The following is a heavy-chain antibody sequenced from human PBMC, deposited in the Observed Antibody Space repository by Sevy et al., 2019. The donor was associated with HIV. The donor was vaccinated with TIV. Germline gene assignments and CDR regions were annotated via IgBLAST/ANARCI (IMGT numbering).Heavy chain of an antibody. CDR3: ARLVSCGGDCYYLDS. CDR2: ISHDERYK. D-gene: IGHD2-21*02. J-gene: IGHJ4*02. V-gene: IGHV3-30*01. CDR1: GFSFSNYD. Sequence: GGSLRLSCAASGFSFSNYDMHLVRQAPGKGLDWVAVISHDERYKNYAESVKVRFTISRDNFKNTLFLQMDSLRPEVTAVYFCARLVSCGGDCYYLDSWGQGALVTVSS.